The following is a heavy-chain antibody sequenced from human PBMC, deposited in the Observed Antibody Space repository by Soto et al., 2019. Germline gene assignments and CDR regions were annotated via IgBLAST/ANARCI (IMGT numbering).Heavy chain of an antibody. CDR1: GFTFSSYG. CDR2: ISGSGGST. V-gene: IGHV3-23*01. D-gene: IGHD6-13*01. J-gene: IGHJ6*02. Sequence: GGSLRLSCAASGFTFSSYGMHWVRQAPGKGLEWVAVISGSGGSTYYADSVKGRFTISRDNSKNTLYLQMNSLRAEDTAVYYCAKDGSSSWYYYGMDVWGQGTTVTVSS. CDR3: AKDGSSSWYYYGMDV.